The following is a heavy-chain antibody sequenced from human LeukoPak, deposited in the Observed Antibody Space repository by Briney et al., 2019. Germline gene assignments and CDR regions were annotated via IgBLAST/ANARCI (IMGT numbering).Heavy chain of an antibody. CDR1: GGSFSGYY. CDR2: INHSGST. Sequence: NTSETLSPTCAVYGGSFSGYYWSWIRQPPGKGLEWIGEINHSGSTNYNPSLKSRVTISVDTSKNQFSLKLSSVTAADTAVYYCARGLGAPGYYYGMDVWGQGTTVTVSS. J-gene: IGHJ6*02. D-gene: IGHD3-16*01. V-gene: IGHV4-34*01. CDR3: ARGLGAPGYYYGMDV.